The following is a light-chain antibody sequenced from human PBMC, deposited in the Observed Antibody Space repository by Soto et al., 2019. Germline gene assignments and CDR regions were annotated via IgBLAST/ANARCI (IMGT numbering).Light chain of an antibody. CDR3: SSYPGSSILNV. CDR1: SSDIGDYNY. CDR2: EVT. J-gene: IGLJ1*01. Sequence: QSVLTQPPSASGSPGQSVTFSGTGTSSDIGDYNYVSWYQQHPGKAPKLMIYEVTKRPSGVPDRFSGSKSGNTASLTVSGLQADDEADYYCSSYPGSSILNVFGTGTKVTVL. V-gene: IGLV2-8*01.